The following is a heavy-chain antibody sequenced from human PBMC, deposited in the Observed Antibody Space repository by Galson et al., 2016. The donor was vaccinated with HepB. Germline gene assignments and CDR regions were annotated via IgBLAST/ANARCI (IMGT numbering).Heavy chain of an antibody. Sequence: SLRLSCAASGFIFSSYGMHWVRQAPGKGLEWVAVIWYDGSDKYYGDSVKGRFTISRDNSKKTLYLQMHNLRAEDTAIYYGARGSGTSNWNFGDYWGQGTLVTVSS. CDR3: ARGSGTSNWNFGDY. J-gene: IGHJ4*02. CDR2: IWYDGSDK. CDR1: GFIFSSYG. V-gene: IGHV3-33*01. D-gene: IGHD1-7*01.